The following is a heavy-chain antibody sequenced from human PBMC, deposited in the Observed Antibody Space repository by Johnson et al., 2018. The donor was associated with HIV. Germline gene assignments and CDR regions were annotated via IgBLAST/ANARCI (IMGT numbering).Heavy chain of an antibody. V-gene: IGHV3-11*04. J-gene: IGHJ3*02. CDR3: AREWSSSSWSVFDI. D-gene: IGHD6-6*01. CDR1: GFTFSDYY. CDR2: ISSAGSTI. Sequence: QLVESGGGLVKPGGSLRLSCAASGFTFSDYYMSWIRQAPGKGLEWVSYISSAGSTIYYADSVKGRFTISRDNAKNSLYLQMNSLRAEDTAVYYCAREWSSSSWSVFDIWGQWTMVTVSS.